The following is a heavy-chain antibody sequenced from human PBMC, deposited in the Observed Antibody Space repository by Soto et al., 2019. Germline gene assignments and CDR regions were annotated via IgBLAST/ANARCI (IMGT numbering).Heavy chain of an antibody. CDR2: IYYSGST. CDR1: GGSISSGGYY. V-gene: IGHV4-31*03. J-gene: IGHJ5*02. D-gene: IGHD2-15*01. Sequence: QVQLQESGPGLVKPSQTLSLTCTVSGGSISSGGYYWSWIRQQPGKGLEWIGYIYYSGSTYYNPCLKSRVTIYVDTSKNQFSLKLSSVTAADTAVYYCARVYCSGGSCYWFDPWGQGTLVTVSS. CDR3: ARVYCSGGSCYWFDP.